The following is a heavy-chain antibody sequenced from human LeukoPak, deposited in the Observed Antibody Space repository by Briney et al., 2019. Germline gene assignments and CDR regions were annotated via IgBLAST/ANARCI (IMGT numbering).Heavy chain of an antibody. CDR1: GGSISGSSYY. Sequence: PSETLSLTCTVSGGSISGSSYYWGWIHQPPGKGLEWIGSIYYTGSTHYNPPLKTRVTISVDTSKNQFSLRLTSVTAADTAVYYCAQLYGSGSYYDDYWGQGTLVTVSS. CDR3: AQLYGSGSYYDDY. V-gene: IGHV4-39*01. CDR2: IYYTGST. D-gene: IGHD3-10*01. J-gene: IGHJ4*02.